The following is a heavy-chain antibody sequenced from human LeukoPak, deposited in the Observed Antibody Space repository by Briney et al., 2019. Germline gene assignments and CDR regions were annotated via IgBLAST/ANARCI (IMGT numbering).Heavy chain of an antibody. CDR1: GFTFSSYA. Sequence: PGGSLRLSCAASGFTFSSYAMHWVRQVPGKGLVWVSRISTDGSTTNYADSVKGRFTISRDNTLNTLYLQMNSLRAEDTAVYYCARGPSYYGSGTNYFDYWGQGTLVTVSS. J-gene: IGHJ4*02. V-gene: IGHV3-74*01. CDR3: ARGPSYYGSGTNYFDY. CDR2: ISTDGSTT. D-gene: IGHD3-10*01.